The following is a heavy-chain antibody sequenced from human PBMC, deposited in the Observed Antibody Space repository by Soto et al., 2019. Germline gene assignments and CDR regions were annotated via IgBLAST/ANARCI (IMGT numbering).Heavy chain of an antibody. Sequence: PSETLSLTCTVSGASMTKNNHYWAWIRQPPGKGLEWIATTFYSGNTYYNPSLKSRVAVSVDTSNSQFSLKLSSVTAADSAAYYCASHRLYSLSSGPFGMDVWGQGTTVTVSS. CDR2: TFYSGNT. CDR1: GASMTKNNHY. J-gene: IGHJ6*02. CDR3: ASHRLYSLSSGPFGMDV. D-gene: IGHD5-18*01. V-gene: IGHV4-39*01.